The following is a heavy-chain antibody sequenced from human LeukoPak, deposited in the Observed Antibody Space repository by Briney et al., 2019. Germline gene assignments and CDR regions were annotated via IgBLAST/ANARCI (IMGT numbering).Heavy chain of an antibody. CDR2: IYHRGTT. D-gene: IGHD2-21*02. CDR3: ARSPRRVTATIYFDY. V-gene: IGHV4-4*07. J-gene: IGHJ4*02. Sequence: PSETLSLTCTVSGGSISSYYWSWIRQPAGKGLEWIGRIYHRGTTYYNPSLKSRVSMSVDTSKNQFSLKLTSVTAADTAVYYCARSPRRVTATIYFDYWGQGTLVTASS. CDR1: GGSISSYY.